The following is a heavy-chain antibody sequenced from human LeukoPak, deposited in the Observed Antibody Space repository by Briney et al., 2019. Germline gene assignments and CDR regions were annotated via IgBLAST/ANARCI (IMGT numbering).Heavy chain of an antibody. CDR3: AREQNWKERGAFDY. V-gene: IGHV3-7*01. CDR1: GFTFSSYW. D-gene: IGHD1-1*01. J-gene: IGHJ4*02. Sequence: PGGSLRLSCAASGFTFSSYWMSWVRQAPGKGLEWVANIKQDGSEKYYVDSVKGRFTISRDNAKNSLYLQMNSLRAEDTAVYYCAREQNWKERGAFDYWGQGTLVTVSS. CDR2: IKQDGSEK.